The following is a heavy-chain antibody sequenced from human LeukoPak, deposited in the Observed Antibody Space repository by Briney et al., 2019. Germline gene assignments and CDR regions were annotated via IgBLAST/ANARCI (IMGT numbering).Heavy chain of an antibody. J-gene: IGHJ4*02. CDR1: GFTFSSYG. CDR3: ANLPRGYSYGYNY. CDR2: IRYDGSNK. Sequence: GSLRLSCAASGFTFSSYGMHWVRQAPGKGLEWVAFIRYDGSNKYCADSVKGRFTISRDNAKNSLYLQMNSLRADDTAVYYCANLPRGYSYGYNYWGQGTLVTVSS. D-gene: IGHD5-18*01. V-gene: IGHV3-30*02.